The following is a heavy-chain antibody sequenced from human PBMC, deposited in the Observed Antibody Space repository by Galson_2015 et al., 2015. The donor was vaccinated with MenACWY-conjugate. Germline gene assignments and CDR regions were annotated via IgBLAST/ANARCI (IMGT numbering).Heavy chain of an antibody. Sequence: SLRLSCAASGFTFNTYSMNWVRQAPGKGLEWVSYISSSSGTIFYADSVKGRFTISRDNAKNSLYLQMNSLRAEDTAVYYCARAGWERGYNYGWADCWGQGTLVTVSS. V-gene: IGHV3-48*04. CDR2: ISSSSGTI. CDR3: ARAGWERGYNYGWADC. CDR1: GFTFNTYS. J-gene: IGHJ4*02. D-gene: IGHD5-18*01.